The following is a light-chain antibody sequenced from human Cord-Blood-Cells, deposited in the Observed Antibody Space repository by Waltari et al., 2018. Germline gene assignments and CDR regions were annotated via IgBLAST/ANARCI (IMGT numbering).Light chain of an antibody. Sequence: EIVLTQSPGTLSLSLGERATPPCRASQSVSSSYLAWYQQKPGQAPRLLIYGASSRATGIPDRFSGSGSGTDFTLTISRLEPEDFAVYYCQQYGSSFTFGPGTKVDIK. CDR1: QSVSSSY. CDR3: QQYGSSFT. V-gene: IGKV3-20*01. CDR2: GAS. J-gene: IGKJ3*01.